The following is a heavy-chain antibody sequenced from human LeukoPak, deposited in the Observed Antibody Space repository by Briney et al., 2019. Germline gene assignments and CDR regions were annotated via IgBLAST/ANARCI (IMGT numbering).Heavy chain of an antibody. CDR1: RYMFTNYD. CDR2: MNPQSGNT. Sequence: ASVKVSCKASRYMFTNYDINWVRQATGQGLEWMGWMNPQSGNTGYTQKFRGRVTITRDTSITTAYMELSSLRSEDTAVYYCARGPNYSILASAYYYYMDVWGKGTTVTVSS. J-gene: IGHJ6*03. V-gene: IGHV1-8*03. D-gene: IGHD4-11*01. CDR3: ARGPNYSILASAYYYYMDV.